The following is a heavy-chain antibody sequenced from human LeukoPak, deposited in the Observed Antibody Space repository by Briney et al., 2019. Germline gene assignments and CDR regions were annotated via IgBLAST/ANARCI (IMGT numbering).Heavy chain of an antibody. D-gene: IGHD4-11*01. V-gene: IGHV3-7*01. CDR2: IKQDGSER. J-gene: IGHJ6*03. CDR3: ARDDYSNYGASYYYYMDV. CDR1: GFTFSSYW. Sequence: GGSLRLSCAASGFTFSSYWMTWVRQAPGKGLEWLANIKQDGSERYYVDSVKGRFTISRDNAKNSLYLQMNNLRAEDTAVYYCARDDYSNYGASYYYYMDVWGKGTTVTVSS.